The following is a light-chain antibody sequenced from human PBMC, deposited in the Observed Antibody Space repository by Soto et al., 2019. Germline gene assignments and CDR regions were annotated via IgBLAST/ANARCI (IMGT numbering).Light chain of an antibody. CDR3: CSYASSSTRVI. Sequence: QSALTQPASASGSPGQSITISCTGTGSDVGGYNFVSWYQQHPGKAPKLMIYDVNIRPSGVSNRFSGSKSGNTASLTISGLQAEDEADYYCCSYASSSTRVIFGGGTKLTVL. V-gene: IGLV2-14*03. CDR2: DVN. J-gene: IGLJ2*01. CDR1: GSDVGGYNF.